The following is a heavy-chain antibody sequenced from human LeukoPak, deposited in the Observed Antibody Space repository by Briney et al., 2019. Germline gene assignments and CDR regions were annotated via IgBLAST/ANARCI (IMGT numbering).Heavy chain of an antibody. D-gene: IGHD2/OR15-2a*01. J-gene: IGHJ6*02. Sequence: SETLSLTCTVSGGSISSGDYYWSWIRQPPGKGLEWIGYIYYSGCTYYNPSLKSRVTISVDTSKNQFSLKLSSVTAADTAVYYCARLPSFPLDYYYYYGMDVWGQGTTVTVSS. CDR2: IYYSGCT. V-gene: IGHV4-30-4*02. CDR1: GGSISSGDYY. CDR3: ARLPSFPLDYYYYYGMDV.